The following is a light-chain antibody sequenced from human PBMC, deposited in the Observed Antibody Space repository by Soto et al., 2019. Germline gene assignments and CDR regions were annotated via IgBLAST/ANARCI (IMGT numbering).Light chain of an antibody. Sequence: QPVLTQPPSVSGAPGQRVTISCTGSSSNIGAGYDVHWYQQLPGTAPKLLIYSNDQRPSGVPDRFSASKSGTSASLAISGLQSEDEADYYCASWDDSLNGHVFGTGTKLTVL. J-gene: IGLJ1*01. CDR1: SSNIGAGYD. V-gene: IGLV1-44*01. CDR3: ASWDDSLNGHV. CDR2: SND.